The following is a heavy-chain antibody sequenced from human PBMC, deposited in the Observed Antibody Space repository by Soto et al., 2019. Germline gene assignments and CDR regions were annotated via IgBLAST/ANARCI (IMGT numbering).Heavy chain of an antibody. CDR2: IIPIFGTA. CDR3: AKDGSGLSGYGDYYYYYYMDV. J-gene: IGHJ6*03. Sequence: SVKVSCKASGGTFSSYAISWVRQAPGQGLEWMGGIIPIFGTANYAQKFQGRVTITADESTSTAYMELSSLRAEDTAVYYCAKDGSGLSGYGDYYYYYYMDVWGKGTTVTVSS. D-gene: IGHD4-17*01. V-gene: IGHV1-69*13. CDR1: GGTFSSYA.